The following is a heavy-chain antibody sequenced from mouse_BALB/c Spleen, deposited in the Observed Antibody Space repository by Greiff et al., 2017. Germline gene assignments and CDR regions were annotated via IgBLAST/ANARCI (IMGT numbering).Heavy chain of an antibody. CDR2: ISSGSSTI. CDR1: GFTLSRFG. V-gene: IGHV5-17*02. Sequence: VQGVESGGGLVQPGGSRKLSCAASGFTLSRFGMHWVRQAPEKELEWVAYISSGSSTIYYADTVKGRFTISRDNPKNTLFLQMTSLRSEDTAMYYCARSGYGNYWFAYWGQGTLVTVSA. CDR3: ARSGYGNYWFAY. J-gene: IGHJ3*01. D-gene: IGHD2-10*02.